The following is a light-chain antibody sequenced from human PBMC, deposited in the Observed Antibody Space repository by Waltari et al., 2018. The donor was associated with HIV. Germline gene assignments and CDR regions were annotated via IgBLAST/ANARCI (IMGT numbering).Light chain of an antibody. CDR3: ATWDDTGDGPMV. J-gene: IGLJ2*01. CDR2: SSN. Sequence: QSVLTHPPSASGTPGQRATIPCSGAAPSIYTHQLPWAQHFPGTAPKLLIYSSNEVSSGVPDRFSASKSGTSASLTISGLQSEDEAHYFCATWDDTGDGPMVFGRGTKVTVI. CDR1: APSIYTHQ. V-gene: IGLV1-44*01.